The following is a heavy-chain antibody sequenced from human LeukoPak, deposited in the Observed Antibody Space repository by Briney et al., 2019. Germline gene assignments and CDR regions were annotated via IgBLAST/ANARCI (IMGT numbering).Heavy chain of an antibody. D-gene: IGHD2-2*01. CDR1: GGTLSSYA. V-gene: IGHV1-69*01. CDR3: ARDRPDIVVVPAAPWSGSYFDY. CDR2: IIPIFGTA. Sequence: ASVKVSCKASGGTLSSYAISWVRQAPGQGLGWMGGIIPIFGTANYAQKFQGRVTITADESTSTAYMELSSLRSEDTAVYYCARDRPDIVVVPAAPWSGSYFDYWGQGTLVTVSS. J-gene: IGHJ4*02.